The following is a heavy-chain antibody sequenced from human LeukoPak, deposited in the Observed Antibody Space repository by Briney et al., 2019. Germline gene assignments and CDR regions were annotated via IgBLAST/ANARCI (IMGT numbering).Heavy chain of an antibody. CDR2: ISAYNGNT. V-gene: IGHV1-18*01. D-gene: IGHD3-10*01. CDR1: GYTFTSYG. J-gene: IGHJ6*03. CDR3: ARDGSGSYFSNYYYYYMDV. Sequence: GASVKVSCKASGYTFTSYGISWVRQAPGQGLEWMGWISAYNGNTNYAQKLQGRVTMTTDTSTSTAYMELRSLRSDDTAVYYCARDGSGSYFSNYYYYYMDVWGKGTTVTISS.